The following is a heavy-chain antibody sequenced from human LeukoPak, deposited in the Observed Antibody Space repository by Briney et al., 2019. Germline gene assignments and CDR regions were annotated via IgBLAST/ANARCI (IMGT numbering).Heavy chain of an antibody. CDR3: ATLYGGFTDY. CDR1: GFTFSSYW. V-gene: IGHV3-74*01. CDR2: IKTDGSSI. Sequence: GGSLRLSCAASGFTFSSYWMNWVRQAPGKGLVWVSRIKTDGSSISYADSVKGRFTISRDNAKNTLYLQMNSLRVEDTAVYYCATLYGGFTDYWGQGTLVTVSS. D-gene: IGHD5-12*01. J-gene: IGHJ4*02.